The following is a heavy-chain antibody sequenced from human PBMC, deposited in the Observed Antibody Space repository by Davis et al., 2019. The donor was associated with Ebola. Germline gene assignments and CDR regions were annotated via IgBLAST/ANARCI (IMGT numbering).Heavy chain of an antibody. J-gene: IGHJ4*02. CDR3: ARIEAYGAGNYFHY. Sequence: GESLKISCAASGFIFSTYGMHWVRQAPGKGLDWVAVISSDGSTKYYADSVKGRFTVSRDTSTVYLQMIYLRVEDTAVYYCARIEAYGAGNYFHYWGQGTLVTISS. V-gene: IGHV3-30*03. CDR1: GFIFSTYG. D-gene: IGHD3-10*01. CDR2: ISSDGSTK.